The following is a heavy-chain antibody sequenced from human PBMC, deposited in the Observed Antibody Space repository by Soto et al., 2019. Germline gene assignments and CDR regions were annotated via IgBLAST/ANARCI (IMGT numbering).Heavy chain of an antibody. D-gene: IGHD4-17*01. Sequence: GGSLRLSCAASGFSFSGYAMSWVRHQPGKGLEWVSTNSKSGASKYYANSVRRRFAVSRDNSRNTLQLQMNSLSAADTALYYCVKDCQAVDYGDRNFSFSGMDVWGQGTTVTVSS. J-gene: IGHJ6*02. CDR2: NSKSGASK. V-gene: IGHV3-23*01. CDR3: VKDCQAVDYGDRNFSFSGMDV. CDR1: GFSFSGYA.